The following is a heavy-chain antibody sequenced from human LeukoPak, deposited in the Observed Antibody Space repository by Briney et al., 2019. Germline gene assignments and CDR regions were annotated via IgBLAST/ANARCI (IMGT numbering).Heavy chain of an antibody. Sequence: KPSETLSLTCAVYGGSFSGYYWSWIRQPPGKGLEWIGEINHSASTNYNPSLKSRVTISVDTSKNQFSLKLSSVTAADTAVYYCARVWARDCSSTSCYRYYYYYYMDVWGKGTTVTVSS. CDR1: GGSFSGYY. J-gene: IGHJ6*03. V-gene: IGHV4-34*01. CDR2: INHSAST. D-gene: IGHD2-2*02. CDR3: ARVWARDCSSTSCYRYYYYYYMDV.